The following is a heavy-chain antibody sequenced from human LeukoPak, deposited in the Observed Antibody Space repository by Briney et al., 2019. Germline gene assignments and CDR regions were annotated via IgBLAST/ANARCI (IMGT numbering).Heavy chain of an antibody. V-gene: IGHV3-53*01. Sequence: GGSLRLSCAASGFTVSSNYMGWVRQAPGKGLEWVSVIYSGGSTYYADSVKGRFTISGDNSKNTPYLQMNSLRAEGTAVYYCARGAAAGLQHADYWGQGTLVTVSS. J-gene: IGHJ4*02. CDR1: GFTVSSNY. CDR3: ARGAAAGLQHADY. D-gene: IGHD6-13*01. CDR2: IYSGGST.